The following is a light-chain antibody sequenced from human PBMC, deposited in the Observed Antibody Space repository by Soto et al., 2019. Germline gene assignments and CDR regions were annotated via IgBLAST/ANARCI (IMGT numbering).Light chain of an antibody. J-gene: IGKJ2*01. CDR1: QSVSSSY. CDR3: QQYGSTLGYT. V-gene: IGKV3-20*01. CDR2: GAS. Sequence: EIVLTQSPGTLSLSPGERATLSCRASQSVSSSYLAWYQQKPGQAPRLLIYGASSRGTGIPDRFSGSGSGTDFTLTISRLEPEDFAVYYCQQYGSTLGYTFGQGTKLEIK.